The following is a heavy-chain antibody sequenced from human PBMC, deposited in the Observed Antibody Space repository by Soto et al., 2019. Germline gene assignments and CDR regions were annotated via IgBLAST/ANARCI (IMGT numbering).Heavy chain of an antibody. CDR3: ANIFSANSSPFAPRY. CDR1: GFTFSSYA. J-gene: IGHJ4*02. D-gene: IGHD3-22*01. CDR2: ISGSGGST. V-gene: IGHV3-23*01. Sequence: GGSLRLSCAASGFTFSSYAMSWVRQAPGKGLEWVSAISGSGGSTYYADSVKGRFTISRDNSKNTLYLQMNSLRAEDTAVYYCANIFSANSSPFAPRYWGQGTLVTVSS.